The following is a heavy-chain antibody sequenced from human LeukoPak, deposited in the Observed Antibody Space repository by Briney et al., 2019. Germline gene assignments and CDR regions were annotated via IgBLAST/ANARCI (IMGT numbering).Heavy chain of an antibody. CDR1: GGTFGSYA. J-gene: IGHJ4*02. Sequence: APVKVSCKASGGTFGSYAITWMRQAPGQGLEWIGGIIPIFGTTNYAQNFQGRVTITADESTRTAYMELSSLRSGDTAVYYCARSMTSYVFDYWGQGTLVTVSS. V-gene: IGHV1-69*13. CDR3: ARSMTSYVFDY. D-gene: IGHD3-9*01. CDR2: IIPIFGTT.